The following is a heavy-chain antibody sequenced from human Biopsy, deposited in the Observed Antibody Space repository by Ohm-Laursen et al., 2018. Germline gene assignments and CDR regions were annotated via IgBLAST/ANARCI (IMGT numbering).Heavy chain of an antibody. V-gene: IGHV4-34*08. CDR1: GKTFSDYQ. J-gene: IGHJ4*02. D-gene: IGHD2-15*01. CDR3: GNEVHGRDY. CDR2: INQAGTT. Sequence: PSQTLSLTCVVFGKTFSDYQWSWIRQPPGKGPEWIGQINQAGTTNYNPSLKSRVSISADASKYKFSLRLTSVTAADTAVYLCGNEVHGRDYWGLGAQVTVSS.